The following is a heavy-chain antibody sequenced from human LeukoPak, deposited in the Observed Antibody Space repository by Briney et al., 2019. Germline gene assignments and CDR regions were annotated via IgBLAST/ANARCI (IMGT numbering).Heavy chain of an antibody. Sequence: GGSLRLSCAASGFTFSSYAMSWVRQAPGKGLEWVSVITSSGGATYCADSLKGRFTISRDNSKNTLYLQMNSLRDEDTALYYCAKGGVRLTPLDYWGQGTLVTVSS. CDR2: ITSSGGAT. CDR1: GFTFSSYA. V-gene: IGHV3-23*01. D-gene: IGHD3-10*01. J-gene: IGHJ4*02. CDR3: AKGGVRLTPLDY.